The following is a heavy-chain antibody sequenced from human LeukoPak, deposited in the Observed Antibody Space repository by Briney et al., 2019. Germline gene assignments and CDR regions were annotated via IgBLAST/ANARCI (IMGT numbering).Heavy chain of an antibody. J-gene: IGHJ3*02. CDR3: ARDRGGRALDI. D-gene: IGHD3-16*01. V-gene: IGHV3-7*03. CDR1: GFTFSSYW. Sequence: PGGSLRLSCAASGFTFSSYWMNWVRQAPGKGLEWVANIKQDGSEKYYVDSVKGRFTISRDNAKNSLYLQMNSLRAEDTAVYYCARDRGGRALDIWGQGTMVTVSS. CDR2: IKQDGSEK.